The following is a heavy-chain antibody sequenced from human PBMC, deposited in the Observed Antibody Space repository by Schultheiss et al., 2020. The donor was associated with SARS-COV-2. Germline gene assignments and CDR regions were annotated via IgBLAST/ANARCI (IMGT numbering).Heavy chain of an antibody. CDR2: IYYSGST. CDR3: ATSYGDYGRRYYFDY. J-gene: IGHJ4*02. D-gene: IGHD4-17*01. Sequence: SETLSLTCTVSGGSISSGDYYWSWIRQPPGKGLEWIGYIYYSGSTYYNPSLKSRVTISVDTSKNQFSLKLSSVTAADTAVYYCATSYGDYGRRYYFDYWGQGTLVTVSS. CDR1: GGSISSGDYY. V-gene: IGHV4-30-4*01.